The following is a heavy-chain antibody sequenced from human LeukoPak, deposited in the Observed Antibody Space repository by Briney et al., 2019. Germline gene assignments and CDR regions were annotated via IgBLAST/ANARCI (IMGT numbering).Heavy chain of an antibody. D-gene: IGHD3-10*01. J-gene: IGHJ5*02. V-gene: IGHV4-4*07. CDR2: IYSSGSN. CDR3: ARHVDYGSGSYYWFDP. CDR1: GGSISGYF. Sequence: SETLSLTCTVSGGSISGYFWSWIRQPAGKGLEWIGRIYSSGSNNYNPSLKSRVTMSLDTSKNHLSLNLSSVTAADTAVYYCARHVDYGSGSYYWFDPWGQGTLVTVSS.